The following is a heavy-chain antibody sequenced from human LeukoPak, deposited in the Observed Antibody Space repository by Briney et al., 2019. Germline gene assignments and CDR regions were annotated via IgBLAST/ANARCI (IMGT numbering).Heavy chain of an antibody. Sequence: ASVKVSCKASGYTFTGYYMHWVRQAPGQGLEWMGWINPNSGGTNYAQKFQGWVTMTRDTSISTAYMELSRLRSDDTAVYYCATGSITMVRGVTVYYYYYGMDVWGQGTTVTVSS. V-gene: IGHV1-2*04. CDR2: INPNSGGT. CDR1: GYTFTGYY. J-gene: IGHJ6*02. CDR3: ATGSITMVRGVTVYYYYYGMDV. D-gene: IGHD3-10*01.